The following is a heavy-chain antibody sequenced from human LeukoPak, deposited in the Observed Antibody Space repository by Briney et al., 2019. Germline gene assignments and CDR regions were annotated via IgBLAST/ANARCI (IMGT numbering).Heavy chain of an antibody. Sequence: GGSLRLSCAASGFTFSSYWMSWIRQAPGKGLEWVANIKQDGSEKYYVDSVKDRFTISRDNAKNSLYLQMNSLRAEDTAVYYCARAGTMTDIVVVVADDYWGQGTLVTVSS. CDR2: IKQDGSEK. CDR3: ARAGTMTDIVVVVADDY. CDR1: GFTFSSYW. D-gene: IGHD2-15*01. J-gene: IGHJ4*02. V-gene: IGHV3-7*03.